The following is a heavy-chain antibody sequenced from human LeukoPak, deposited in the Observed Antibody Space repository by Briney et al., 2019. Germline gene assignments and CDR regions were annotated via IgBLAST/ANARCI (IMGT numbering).Heavy chain of an antibody. D-gene: IGHD3-16*01. CDR2: ISGSGGST. J-gene: IGHJ4*02. Sequence: GGSLRLSCAASGFTFSTYAMSWVRQAPGKGLEWVSSISGSGGSTYYADSVKGRFTISRDNSKNTLYLQMNSLRAEDTAVYYCARSRGPNTFGGVHDYWGQGTLVTVSS. CDR3: ARSRGPNTFGGVHDY. CDR1: GFTFSTYA. V-gene: IGHV3-23*01.